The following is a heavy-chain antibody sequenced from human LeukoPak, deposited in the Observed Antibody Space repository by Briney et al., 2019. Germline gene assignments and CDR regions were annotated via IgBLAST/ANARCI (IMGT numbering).Heavy chain of an antibody. J-gene: IGHJ5*02. Sequence: SETLSLTCTVSGGSISSYYWSWIRQPPGKGLEWIGYIYYSGSTNYNPSLKCRVTISVDTSKNQFSLKLSSVTAADTAVYYCARASITMVRGVPGWFDPWGQGTLVTVSS. D-gene: IGHD3-10*01. CDR2: IYYSGST. V-gene: IGHV4-59*08. CDR3: ARASITMVRGVPGWFDP. CDR1: GGSISSYY.